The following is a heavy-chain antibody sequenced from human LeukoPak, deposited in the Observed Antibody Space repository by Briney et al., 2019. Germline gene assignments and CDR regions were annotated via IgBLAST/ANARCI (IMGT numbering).Heavy chain of an antibody. Sequence: ASVKVSCKASGYIFTIYYMHWVRQAPGQGLEWMGIINPHSGSTTYAQKFQGRVTMSRDTSTSIAYMDLSSLRSEDTAVYYCAIHPTGSRSAFEYWGQGTLVTVSS. V-gene: IGHV1-46*01. J-gene: IGHJ4*02. CDR3: AIHPTGSRSAFEY. D-gene: IGHD1-1*01. CDR2: INPHSGST. CDR1: GYIFTIYY.